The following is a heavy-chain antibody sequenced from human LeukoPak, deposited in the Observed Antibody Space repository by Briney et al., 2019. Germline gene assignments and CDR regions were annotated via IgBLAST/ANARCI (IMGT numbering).Heavy chain of an antibody. D-gene: IGHD3-22*01. CDR2: ISGSGGST. J-gene: IGHJ4*02. CDR1: GFTFSSYA. V-gene: IGHV3-23*01. Sequence: GGSLRLSCAASGFTFSSYAMSWVRQAPGKGLEWVSAISGSGGSTYYADSVKGRFTISRDNSKNTLYLQMNSLRAEDTAVYYCARADYYDSSGYYDYWGQGTLVTVSS. CDR3: ARADYYDSSGYYDY.